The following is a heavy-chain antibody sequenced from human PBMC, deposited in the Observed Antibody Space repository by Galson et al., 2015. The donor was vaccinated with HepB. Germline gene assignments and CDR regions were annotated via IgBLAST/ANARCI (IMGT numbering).Heavy chain of an antibody. V-gene: IGHV4-34*01. CDR3: ARGPLRGSSHRKLNY. J-gene: IGHJ4*02. CDR1: GGSFSGYY. CDR2: INHSGST. D-gene: IGHD2-2*01. Sequence: SETLSLTCAVYGGSFSGYYWSWIRQPPGKGLEWIGEINHSGSTNYNPSLKSRVTISVDTSKNQFSLKLSSVTAADTAVYYCARGPLRGSSHRKLNYWGQGTLVTVSA.